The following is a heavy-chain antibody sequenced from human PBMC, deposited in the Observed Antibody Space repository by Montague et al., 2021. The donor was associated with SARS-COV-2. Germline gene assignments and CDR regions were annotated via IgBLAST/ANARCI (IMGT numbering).Heavy chain of an antibody. V-gene: IGHV3-20*04. J-gene: IGHJ4*02. CDR2: INWNGGST. D-gene: IGHD3-9*01. Sequence: SLRLSCAASGFTFGDYAMSWVRQAPGKGLEWVSGINWNGGSTGSVDSVKGRFTISRDNAKNSLYLQMNSLRAEDTALYYCARDTRSEYFDFLTGYYKGVFFDYWGQGTLVTVSS. CDR3: ARDTRSEYFDFLTGYYKGVFFDY. CDR1: GFTFGDYA.